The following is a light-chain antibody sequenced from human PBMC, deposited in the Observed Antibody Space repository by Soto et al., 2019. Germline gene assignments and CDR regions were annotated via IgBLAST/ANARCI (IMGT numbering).Light chain of an antibody. CDR3: QQYYSYPLP. J-gene: IGKJ4*01. CDR1: QSISSW. Sequence: DIQMTQSPSTLSASVVDRVTITCRASQSISSWLAWYQQEPGKAPKLLIYDASSLQSGVPSRFSGSGSGTDFTLTISCLQSEDFATYYCQQYYSYPLPFGGGTKVDI. V-gene: IGKV1-5*01. CDR2: DAS.